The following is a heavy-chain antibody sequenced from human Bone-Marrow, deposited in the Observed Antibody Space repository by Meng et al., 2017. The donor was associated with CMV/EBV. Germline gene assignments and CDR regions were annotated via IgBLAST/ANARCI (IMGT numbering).Heavy chain of an antibody. D-gene: IGHD7-27*01. CDR1: GFTVSSNY. CDR2: IYSGGST. J-gene: IGHJ6*02. Sequence: ETLSLTCAASGFTVSSNYMSWVRQAPGKGLEWVSVIYSGGSTYYADSVKGRFTISRDNSKNTLYLQMNSLRAEDTAVYYCARDTAGDVGSMDVWGQGTTVTVSS. CDR3: ARDTAGDVGSMDV. V-gene: IGHV3-53*01.